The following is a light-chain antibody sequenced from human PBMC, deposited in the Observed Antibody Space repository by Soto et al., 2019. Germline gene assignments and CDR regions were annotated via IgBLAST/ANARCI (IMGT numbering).Light chain of an antibody. V-gene: IGKV3-11*01. CDR2: DAS. CDR3: QERSNWPPWT. CDR1: QSVSSF. J-gene: IGKJ1*01. Sequence: EIVLTQSPATLSLSPGVRATLSCRASQSVSSFLAWYQQNPGQAPRLLIYDASNRATGIPARFSGSGSGTDFTLTISSLEPEDFAVYYCQERSNWPPWTFGQGTKVEIK.